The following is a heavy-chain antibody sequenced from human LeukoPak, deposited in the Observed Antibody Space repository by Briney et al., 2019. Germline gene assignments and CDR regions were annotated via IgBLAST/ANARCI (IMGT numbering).Heavy chain of an antibody. CDR2: ISATVGIT. Sequence: PGGSLRLSCAASGFTFSSYATSWVRQAPGKGLEWVSAISATVGITSYADSVKGRFTISRDNSKNTLYLQMNSLRAEDTAVYYCAKGTMVRWDVWGQGTTVTVSS. CDR3: AKGTMVRWDV. J-gene: IGHJ6*02. CDR1: GFTFSSYA. D-gene: IGHD3-10*01. V-gene: IGHV3-23*01.